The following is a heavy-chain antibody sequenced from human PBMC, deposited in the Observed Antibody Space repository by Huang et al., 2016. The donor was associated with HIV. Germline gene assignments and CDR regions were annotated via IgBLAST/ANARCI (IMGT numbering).Heavy chain of an antibody. J-gene: IGHJ3*01. CDR1: GFIFSSHG. CDR2: IRADGGDK. Sequence: QVHLVESGGDVVQPGGSLKLSCAASGFIFSSHGMDWVRQAPGKGLEWVAFIRADGGDKYYAASVKGRFTISRDNYKNTLYLQMNSLRAEDTAVYYCAKDRRLASGAFDVWGQGTMVIVSS. V-gene: IGHV3-30*02. CDR3: AKDRRLASGAFDV.